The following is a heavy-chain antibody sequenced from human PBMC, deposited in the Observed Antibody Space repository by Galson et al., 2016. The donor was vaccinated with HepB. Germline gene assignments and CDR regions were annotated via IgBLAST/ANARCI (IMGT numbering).Heavy chain of an antibody. CDR1: GFIFSHYW. Sequence: SLRLSCAASGFIFSHYWMHWVRQGSGRGLMWVSRISSDGNTTTYADSVKGRFTISRDNAKNTLYLQMNSLRAEDTAMYFCTRDLATVADTWFDPWGQGTLVTVSS. CDR3: TRDLATVADTWFDP. J-gene: IGHJ5*02. CDR2: ISSDGNTT. D-gene: IGHD6-19*01. V-gene: IGHV3-74*01.